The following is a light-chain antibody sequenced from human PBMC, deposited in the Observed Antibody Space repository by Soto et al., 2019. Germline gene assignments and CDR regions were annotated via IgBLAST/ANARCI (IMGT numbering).Light chain of an antibody. CDR1: QSIRTW. CDR2: DAS. Sequence: DIPMTQSPSALSASVGDRVTITCRASQSIRTWLAWYQQKPGTAPRLLIYDASSLEGGVPSRFSGSGSGTEFTLTITSLQPDDFATYYCQQYNSFSPLTFGGGTKVEVK. V-gene: IGKV1-5*01. CDR3: QQYNSFSPLT. J-gene: IGKJ4*01.